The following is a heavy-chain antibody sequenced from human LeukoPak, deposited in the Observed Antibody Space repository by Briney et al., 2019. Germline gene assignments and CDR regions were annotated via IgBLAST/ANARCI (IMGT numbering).Heavy chain of an antibody. CDR3: AKDPRRYYYDSSGDNWFDP. CDR1: GFIFSSYA. D-gene: IGHD3-22*01. Sequence: GGSLRLSCAASGFIFSSYAMHWVRQAPGKGLEWVAVISYDGSNKYYADSVKGRFTISRDNAKNSLYLQMNSLRAEDTALYYCAKDPRRYYYDSSGDNWFDPWGQGTLVTVSS. V-gene: IGHV3-30-3*01. CDR2: ISYDGSNK. J-gene: IGHJ5*02.